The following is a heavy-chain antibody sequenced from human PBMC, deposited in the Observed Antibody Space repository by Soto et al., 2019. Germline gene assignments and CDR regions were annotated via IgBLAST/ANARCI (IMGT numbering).Heavy chain of an antibody. CDR1: GFSFSNYG. D-gene: IGHD3-3*01. J-gene: IGHJ1*01. Sequence: QVQLVECGGGVVQPGRSLRLSCAGSGFSFSNYGMHWVRQAPGKGLEWVALIWYDGSNKYYADSVKGRFTISRDNSKNTLYLQMSSLRNEDTAVYYCARDPRVETTLMAVFQGWGQGTLVTVSS. V-gene: IGHV3-33*01. CDR2: IWYDGSNK. CDR3: ARDPRVETTLMAVFQG.